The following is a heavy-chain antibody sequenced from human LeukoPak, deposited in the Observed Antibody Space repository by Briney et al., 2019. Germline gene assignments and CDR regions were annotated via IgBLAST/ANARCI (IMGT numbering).Heavy chain of an antibody. CDR1: GFTFSSYA. CDR2: ISYDGSNK. V-gene: IGHV3-30-3*01. Sequence: GGSLRLSCAASGFTFSSYAMHWVRQAPGKGLEWVAVISYDGSNKYYADSVKGRFTISRDNSKNTLYLQMNSLRAEDTAVYYCARDLVDTAMGGYWGQGTLVTVSS. D-gene: IGHD5-18*01. J-gene: IGHJ4*02. CDR3: ARDLVDTAMGGY.